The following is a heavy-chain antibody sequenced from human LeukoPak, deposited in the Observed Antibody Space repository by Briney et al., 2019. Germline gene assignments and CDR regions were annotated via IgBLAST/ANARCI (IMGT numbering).Heavy chain of an antibody. CDR1: GFTFSSYG. J-gene: IGHJ4*02. D-gene: IGHD6-13*01. Sequence: PGGPLRLSCAASGFTFSSYGMHWVRQAPGKGLEWVAAMSYDGSNKYYADSVKGRYTISRDNSKNTLYLQMNSLRAEDTAVYYCAKGGSSWTNFDYWGQGTLVTVSS. CDR2: MSYDGSNK. V-gene: IGHV3-30*18. CDR3: AKGGSSWTNFDY.